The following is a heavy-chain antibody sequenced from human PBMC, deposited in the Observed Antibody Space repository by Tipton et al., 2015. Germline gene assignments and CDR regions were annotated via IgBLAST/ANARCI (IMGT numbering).Heavy chain of an antibody. Sequence: LRLSCTVSGASVSSSSFYWGWIRQPPGKGLEWIAFIYYSGSTNYNPSLKSRVTISVDTSKNQVSLNLSSVTAADTAVYYCARGDRNIYGVYFYYYGMDVWGQGTTVTVSS. CDR3: ARGDRNIYGVYFYYYGMDV. V-gene: IGHV4-61*01. J-gene: IGHJ6*02. CDR1: GASVSSSSFY. CDR2: IYYSGST. D-gene: IGHD5-18*01.